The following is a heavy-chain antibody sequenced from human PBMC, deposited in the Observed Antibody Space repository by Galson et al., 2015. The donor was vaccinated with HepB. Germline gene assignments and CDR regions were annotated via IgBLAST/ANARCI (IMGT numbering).Heavy chain of an antibody. CDR1: GFTFSNAW. Sequence: SLRLSCAASGFTFSNAWMSWVRQAPGKGLEWVGRIKSKTDGGTTDYAAPVKGRFTISRDDSKNTLYLQMNSLKTEDTAVYYCTAPHPGYIVGAMGAFDIWGQGTMVTVSS. D-gene: IGHD1-26*01. V-gene: IGHV3-15*01. J-gene: IGHJ3*02. CDR3: TAPHPGYIVGAMGAFDI. CDR2: IKSKTDGGTT.